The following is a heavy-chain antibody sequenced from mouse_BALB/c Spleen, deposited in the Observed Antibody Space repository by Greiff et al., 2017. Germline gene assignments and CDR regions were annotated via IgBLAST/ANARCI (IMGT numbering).Heavy chain of an antibody. CDR2: IDTSDSYT. Sequence: QVQLKQPGAELVMPGASVKMSCKASGYTFTDYWMHWVKQRPGQGLEWIGAIDTSDSYTSYNQKFKGKATLTVDESSSTAYMQLSSLTSEDSAVYYCARYDDYDYAMDYWGQGTSVTVSS. CDR1: GYTFTDYW. J-gene: IGHJ4*01. V-gene: IGHV1-69*01. CDR3: ARYDDYDYAMDY. D-gene: IGHD2-3*01.